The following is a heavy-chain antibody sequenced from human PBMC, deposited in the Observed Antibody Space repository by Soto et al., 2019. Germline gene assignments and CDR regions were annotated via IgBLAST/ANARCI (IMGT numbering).Heavy chain of an antibody. CDR2: IYYSGST. V-gene: IGHV4-59*01. D-gene: IGHD3-22*01. CDR1: GGSISSYY. Sequence: PSETLSLTCTVSGGSISSYYWSWIPQPPGKGLEWMGYIYYSGSTNYNPSLKSRVTISVDTSKNQFSLKLSSVTAADTAVYYCAREEGKYYYDSSGYYDARGQGTLVTVSS. J-gene: IGHJ5*02. CDR3: AREEGKYYYDSSGYYDA.